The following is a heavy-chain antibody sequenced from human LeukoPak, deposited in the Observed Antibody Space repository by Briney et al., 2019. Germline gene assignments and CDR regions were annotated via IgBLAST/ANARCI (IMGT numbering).Heavy chain of an antibody. D-gene: IGHD3-9*01. CDR1: GFTFSSYS. CDR2: VNRDGNEK. Sequence: GGSLRLSCAASGFTFSSYSMKWVRQAPGKGLEWVANVNRDGNEKHYVDSVEGRFTISRDNAKNSLYLQMNSLRNEDTAVYYCVRDDGNRTGSTYFDAFDIWGRGTLVTVSS. CDR3: VRDDGNRTGSTYFDAFDI. V-gene: IGHV3-7*03. J-gene: IGHJ3*02.